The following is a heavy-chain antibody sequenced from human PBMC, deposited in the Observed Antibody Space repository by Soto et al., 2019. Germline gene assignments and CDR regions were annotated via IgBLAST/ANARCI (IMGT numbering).Heavy chain of an antibody. CDR1: GGSISSSSYY. J-gene: IGHJ4*02. CDR2: IYYSGST. CDR3: ATALSDDCSSTSCYVEYYFYY. Sequence: PSETLSLTSTVSGGSISSSSYYWGWIRQPPGKGLEWIGSIYYSGSTYYNPSLKSRVTISVDTSKNQFSLKLSSVTAADTAVYYCATALSDDCSSTSCYVEYYFYYWGQGTLVTVSS. D-gene: IGHD2-2*01. V-gene: IGHV4-39*01.